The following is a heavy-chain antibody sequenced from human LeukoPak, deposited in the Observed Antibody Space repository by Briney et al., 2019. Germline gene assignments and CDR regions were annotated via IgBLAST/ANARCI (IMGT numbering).Heavy chain of an antibody. CDR2: IKEDGSQK. J-gene: IGHJ4*02. V-gene: IGHV3-7*01. Sequence: PGGSLRLSCVGALGSHWMGWVRQAPGKGLEWVAKIKEDGSQKYYMDSVKGRFTISRDNAKSSLFLQMNNVRVEDTAVYYCTRDQTWGQGTLVTVSS. CDR1: LGSHW. CDR3: TRDQT.